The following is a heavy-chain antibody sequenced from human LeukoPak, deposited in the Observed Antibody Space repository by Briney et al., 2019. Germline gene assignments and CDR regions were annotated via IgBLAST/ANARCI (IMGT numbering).Heavy chain of an antibody. Sequence: SFTVCSKASGGPFSSYGSSWGRPDPEQGLEWMGRIIPIFGTANYAQKFQGRVTITTDESTSTAYMELSSLRSEDTAVYYCARDEPLTVLTFDYWGQGTLVTVSS. CDR3: ARDEPLTVLTFDY. CDR1: GGPFSSYG. D-gene: IGHD3-22*01. CDR2: IIPIFGTA. J-gene: IGHJ4*02. V-gene: IGHV1-69*05.